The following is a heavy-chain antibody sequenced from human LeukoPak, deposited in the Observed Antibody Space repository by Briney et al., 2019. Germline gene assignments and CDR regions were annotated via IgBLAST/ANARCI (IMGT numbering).Heavy chain of an antibody. D-gene: IGHD6-19*01. CDR2: MNPNSGNT. Sequence: GASVKVSCKASGYTFTSYDINWVRQATGQGLEWMGWMNPNSGNTGYAQKFQGRVTMTRNTSISTAYMELSSLRSEDTAVYYCARVRAVAGTKAGLGYWGRGTLVTVSS. V-gene: IGHV1-8*01. CDR3: ARVRAVAGTKAGLGY. J-gene: IGHJ4*02. CDR1: GYTFTSYD.